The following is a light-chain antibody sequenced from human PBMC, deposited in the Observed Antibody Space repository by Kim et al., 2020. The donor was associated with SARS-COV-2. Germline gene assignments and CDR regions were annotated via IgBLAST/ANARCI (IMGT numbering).Light chain of an antibody. Sequence: DIQMTQSPSTLSAGVGDRVTITCRASESINNWLVWYQQKPGKAPKLLIYKASSLESGVPSRFSGSGSGTEFTLTISSLQPDDFATYYCQQDNSYPLTFGGGTKLEIK. V-gene: IGKV1-5*03. J-gene: IGKJ4*01. CDR2: KAS. CDR3: QQDNSYPLT. CDR1: ESINNW.